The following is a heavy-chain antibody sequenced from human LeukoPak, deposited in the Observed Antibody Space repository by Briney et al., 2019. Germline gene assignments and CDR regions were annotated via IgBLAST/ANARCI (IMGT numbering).Heavy chain of an antibody. V-gene: IGHV3-13*04. D-gene: IGHD2-15*01. CDR1: GFTFSTYD. Sequence: GGSLRLSCAPSGFTFSTYDMHWVRQATGKGLEWVSGINPAGDTYYPGSVKGRFTISREDAKNSFYLQMNSLRAGDTAVYYCARGDCSGGSCSSMDVWGQGTTVTVSS. CDR2: INPAGDT. CDR3: ARGDCSGGSCSSMDV. J-gene: IGHJ6*02.